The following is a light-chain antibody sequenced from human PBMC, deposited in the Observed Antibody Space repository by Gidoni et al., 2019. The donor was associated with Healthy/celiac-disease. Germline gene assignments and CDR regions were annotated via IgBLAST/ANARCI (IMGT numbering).Light chain of an antibody. CDR2: LGS. J-gene: IGKJ1*01. CDR3: MQALQTPRT. V-gene: IGKV2-28*01. CDR1: QSLLHSNGYNY. Sequence: DIVMTQSPRSLPVTPGEPASISCRSSQSLLHSNGYNYLDWYLQKPGQSPQLLIYLGSNRASGVPDRFSGSGSGTDFTLKISRVEAEDVGVYYCMQALQTPRTFXQXTKVEIK.